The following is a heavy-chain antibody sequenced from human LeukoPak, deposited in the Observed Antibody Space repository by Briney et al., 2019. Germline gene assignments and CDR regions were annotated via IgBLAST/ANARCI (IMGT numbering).Heavy chain of an antibody. CDR3: VPSPWIPLRD. V-gene: IGHV3-15*01. CDR1: GFTFIDAW. Sequence: GGSLRLSCAASGFTFIDAWMSWVRHAPGKGLEWVGRISDKTNGGTTEYAGPVKGRFTISRDDSEKTLYLQMNSLKTEDTAVYYCVPSPWIPLRDWGHGTLVTVSS. D-gene: IGHD5-18*01. CDR2: ISDKTNGGTT. J-gene: IGHJ4*01.